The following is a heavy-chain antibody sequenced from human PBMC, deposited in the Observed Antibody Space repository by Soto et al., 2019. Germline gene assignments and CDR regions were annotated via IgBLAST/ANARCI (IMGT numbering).Heavy chain of an antibody. V-gene: IGHV3-48*01. CDR1: GFTFSSYS. CDR2: ISSSSSTI. D-gene: IGHD3-10*01. CDR3: ARDRFGELFVDAFDI. J-gene: IGHJ3*02. Sequence: GGSLRLSCAASGFTFSSYSMNWVRQAPGKGLEWVSYISSSSSTIYYADSVKGRFTISRDNAKNSLYLQMNSLRAEDTAVYYCARDRFGELFVDAFDIWGQGTMVTVSS.